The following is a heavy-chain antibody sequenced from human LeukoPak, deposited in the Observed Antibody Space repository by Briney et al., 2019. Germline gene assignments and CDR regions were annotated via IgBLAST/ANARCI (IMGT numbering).Heavy chain of an antibody. CDR2: MNPNSGNT. V-gene: IGHV1-8*01. CDR3: ARGYSGYDSAYYYYYMDV. J-gene: IGHJ6*03. Sequence: ASVKVSCKASGYTFTSYDINWVRQATGQGLEWMGWMNPNSGNTGYAQKFQGRVTMTRNTSISTAYMELSSLRFEDTAVYYCARGYSGYDSAYYYYYMDVWGKGTTVTVSS. CDR1: GYTFTSYD. D-gene: IGHD5-12*01.